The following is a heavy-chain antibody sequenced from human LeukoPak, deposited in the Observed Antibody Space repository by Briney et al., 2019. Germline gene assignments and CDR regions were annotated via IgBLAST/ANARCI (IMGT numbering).Heavy chain of an antibody. Sequence: ASVKVSCKASGYTFSSYGITWVRQAPGQGLEWMGWISVHNGNTFYAQKLQGRVTMTTDTSTSTAYMELRSLRTDDTAMHYCARAGDYYDSSGYYYWGQGTLVTVSP. V-gene: IGHV1-18*01. CDR2: ISVHNGNT. J-gene: IGHJ4*02. CDR1: GYTFSSYG. D-gene: IGHD3-22*01. CDR3: ARAGDYYDSSGYYY.